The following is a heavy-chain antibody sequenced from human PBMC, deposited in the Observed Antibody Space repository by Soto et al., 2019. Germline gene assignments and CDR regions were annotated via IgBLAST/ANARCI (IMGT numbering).Heavy chain of an antibody. D-gene: IGHD1-1*01. Sequence: EVQLVESGGGLVQPGGSLRLSCAASGFSFSSYWMTWVRQAPGKGLEWVANIKQDESEKNYVDSVKGRFTISRDNAKNSLYLQMSSLRVEDTAVYYCARVDGTISNWRWFDPWGQGTLVTVSS. V-gene: IGHV3-7*05. CDR3: ARVDGTISNWRWFDP. CDR1: GFSFSSYW. CDR2: IKQDESEK. J-gene: IGHJ5*02.